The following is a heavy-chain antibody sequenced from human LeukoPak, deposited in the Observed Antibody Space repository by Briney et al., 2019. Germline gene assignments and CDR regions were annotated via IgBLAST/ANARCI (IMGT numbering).Heavy chain of an antibody. CDR2: IYSGGTT. J-gene: IGHJ4*02. CDR1: GFTVSSNF. D-gene: IGHD4-23*01. CDR3: ANARWYLDN. Sequence: GGSLRLSCAASGFTVSSNFMSWVRQAPGKGLEWVSVIYSGGTTYYADSVKGRFTISIDNSKNTLYLQMNSLRAEDTAVYYCANARWYLDNWGQGTLVTVSS. V-gene: IGHV3-53*01.